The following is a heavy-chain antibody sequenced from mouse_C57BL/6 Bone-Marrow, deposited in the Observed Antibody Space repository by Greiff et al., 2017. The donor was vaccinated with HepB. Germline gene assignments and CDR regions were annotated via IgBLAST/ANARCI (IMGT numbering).Heavy chain of an antibody. J-gene: IGHJ4*01. CDR3: ARQGYYCSPYAMDY. D-gene: IGHD1-1*01. V-gene: IGHV5-12*01. CDR2: ISNGGGST. CDR1: GFTFSDYY. Sequence: EVMLVESGGGLVQPGGSLKLSCAASGFTFSDYYMYWVRQTPEKRLEWVAYISNGGGSTYYPDTVKGRSTISRDNAKNTLYLQMSRLKSEDTAMYDCARQGYYCSPYAMDYWGQGTSVTVSS.